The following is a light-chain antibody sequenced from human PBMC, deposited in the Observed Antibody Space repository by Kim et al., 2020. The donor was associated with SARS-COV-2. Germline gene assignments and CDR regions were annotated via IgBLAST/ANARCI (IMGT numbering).Light chain of an antibody. V-gene: IGLV3-9*01. CDR2: RDT. J-gene: IGLJ3*02. CDR3: QVWDSSAGV. CDR1: NIGSKN. Sequence: SVGLGQTARNTCGGNNIGSKNVHWYQQKPGQAPVLVIYRDTNRPSGIPERFSGSNSGNTATLTITRAQAGDEADYYCQVWDSSAGVFGGGTKLTVL.